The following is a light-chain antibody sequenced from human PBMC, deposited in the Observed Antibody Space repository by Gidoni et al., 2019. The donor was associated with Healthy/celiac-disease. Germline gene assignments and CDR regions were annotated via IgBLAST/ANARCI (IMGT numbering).Light chain of an antibody. CDR2: AAS. J-gene: IGKJ2*03. Sequence: ITCRASQSISSYLNWYQQKPGKAPKLLIYAASSLQSGVPSRFSGSGSGTDFTRTISSLQPEDFATYYCQQSYSTPYSFXQXTQLEIK. CDR1: QSISSY. CDR3: QQSYSTPYS. V-gene: IGKV1-39*01.